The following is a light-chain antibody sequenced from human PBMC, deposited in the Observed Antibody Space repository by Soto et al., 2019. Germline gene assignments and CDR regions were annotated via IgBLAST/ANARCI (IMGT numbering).Light chain of an antibody. Sequence: DIQMTQSPSTLSGSVGDRVTITCRASQTNSSWLAWYQQKPGKAPKLLIYKASTLKSGVPSRFSGSGSGTEFNLTNSSLKPDDSSTYYCQHYNSYSQAFGQGTKVELK. CDR1: QTNSSW. V-gene: IGKV1-5*03. CDR3: QHYNSYSQA. CDR2: KAS. J-gene: IGKJ1*01.